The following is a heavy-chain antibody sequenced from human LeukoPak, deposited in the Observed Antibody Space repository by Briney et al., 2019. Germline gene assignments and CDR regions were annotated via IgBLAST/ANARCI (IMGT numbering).Heavy chain of an antibody. CDR2: INPDSGGT. Sequence: ASVKVSCKASGYTFIGYYMYWVRQAPGQGLEWMGWINPDSGGTHYAQMFQGRVTMTRDTSINAAYMELRRVRSDDTAVYYCAKSAQYSSAWFTGCFDYWGQGSLVTVSS. V-gene: IGHV1-2*02. J-gene: IGHJ4*02. D-gene: IGHD4-11*01. CDR1: GYTFIGYY. CDR3: AKSAQYSSAWFTGCFDY.